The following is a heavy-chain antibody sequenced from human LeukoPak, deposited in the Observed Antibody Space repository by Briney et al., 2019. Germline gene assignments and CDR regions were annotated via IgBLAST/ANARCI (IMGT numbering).Heavy chain of an antibody. CDR3: VKGGWLDD. Sequence: SLRLTFAASGFSFNTFDMSWVRQAPGRGLEWVSFISGSDGSTQYANSVKGRVTISRDNFNNLLYLDMHSLRGDDTAIYYCVKGGWLDDYGQGTLVTVSS. CDR2: ISGSDGST. J-gene: IGHJ4*02. D-gene: IGHD2-15*01. V-gene: IGHV3-23*01. CDR1: GFSFNTFD.